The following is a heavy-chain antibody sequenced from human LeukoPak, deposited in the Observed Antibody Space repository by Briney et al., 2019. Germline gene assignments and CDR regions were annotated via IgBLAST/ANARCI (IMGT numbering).Heavy chain of an antibody. V-gene: IGHV3-7*03. CDR3: AKIRNYYGSGSRAAIDY. J-gene: IGHJ4*02. Sequence: GESLRLSCAASRFPFSNYWMTWVRQAPGKGLEWVANIKEDGSEKYYVDSVKGRFTISRDNVKNSVYLQMNSLRAEDTAVYYCAKIRNYYGSGSRAAIDYWGQGTLVTVSS. CDR1: RFPFSNYW. D-gene: IGHD3-10*01. CDR2: IKEDGSEK.